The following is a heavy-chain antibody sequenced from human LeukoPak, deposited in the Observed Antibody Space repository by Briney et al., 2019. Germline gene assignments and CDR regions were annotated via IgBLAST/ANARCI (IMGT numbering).Heavy chain of an antibody. CDR2: ISGSGAFT. CDR1: GFTFSNYA. D-gene: IGHD3-3*01. CDR3: AKVSARYYDFWSGNSYYFDY. V-gene: IGHV3-23*01. J-gene: IGHJ4*02. Sequence: GGSLRLSCAASGFTFSNYAMSWVRQAPGKGLEWVSGISGSGAFTYYADSVKGRFTISRDNSKNTLYLQMNSLRAEDTAVYYCAKVSARYYDFWSGNSYYFDYWGQGTLVTVSS.